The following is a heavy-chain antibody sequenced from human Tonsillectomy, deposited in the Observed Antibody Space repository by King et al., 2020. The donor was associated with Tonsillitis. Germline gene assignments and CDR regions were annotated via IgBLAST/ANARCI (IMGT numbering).Heavy chain of an antibody. CDR3: AKEIYDSSGYYSDY. CDR1: GFTFSVYA. D-gene: IGHD3-22*01. J-gene: IGHJ4*02. CDR2: ISVIVGIT. Sequence: VQLVESGGGSVQPGGSLILSCAASGFTFSVYAMSWFRQAPGMGLDWVSAISVIVGITCYADSWEVRFTISRDNSKNTLFLQMNSLRAEDTAVYYCAKEIYDSSGYYSDYWGQGTLVIVSS. V-gene: IGHV3-23*04.